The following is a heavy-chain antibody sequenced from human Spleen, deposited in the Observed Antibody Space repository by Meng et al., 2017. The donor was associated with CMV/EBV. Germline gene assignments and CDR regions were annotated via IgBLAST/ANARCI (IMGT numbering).Heavy chain of an antibody. CDR3: AHLDGTTWYYYDY. CDR1: GYSISSGYY. V-gene: IGHV2-5*01. D-gene: IGHD5-24*01. J-gene: IGHJ4*02. CDR2: IYWNGDK. Sequence: TLSLTCSVSGYSISSGYYWGWIRQPPGKALEWLAHIYWNGDKFYSTSLKSRLTITKDTSKNQVVLTMTNVDPVDTGTYYCAHLDGTTWYYYDYWGQGTLVTVSS.